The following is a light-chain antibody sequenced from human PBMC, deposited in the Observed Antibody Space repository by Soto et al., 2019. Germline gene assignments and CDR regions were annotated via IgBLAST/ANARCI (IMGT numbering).Light chain of an antibody. J-gene: IGKJ1*01. Sequence: DIQMTQSPSTLSASVGDRFTITCRASQSISSWLAWYQQKPGRAPTLLIYHASTLESGVPSRFSGSGSGTEFTLTISSLQPDDFATYYCQHYNSYSEAFGQGTKVDIK. V-gene: IGKV1-5*01. CDR2: HAS. CDR1: QSISSW. CDR3: QHYNSYSEA.